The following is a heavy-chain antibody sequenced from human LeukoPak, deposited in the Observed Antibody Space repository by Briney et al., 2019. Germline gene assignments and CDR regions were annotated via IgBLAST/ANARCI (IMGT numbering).Heavy chain of an antibody. J-gene: IGHJ4*02. CDR2: ISYDGSNK. D-gene: IGHD4-17*01. CDR1: GFTFSSYG. CDR3: AKDPTDLYGDYLPY. V-gene: IGHV3-30*18. Sequence: GGSLRLSCAASGFTFSSYGMHWVRQAPGKGLEWVAVISYDGSNKYYADSVKGRFTISRDNSKNTLYLQMNSLRAEDTAVYYCAKDPTDLYGDYLPYWGQGTLVTVSS.